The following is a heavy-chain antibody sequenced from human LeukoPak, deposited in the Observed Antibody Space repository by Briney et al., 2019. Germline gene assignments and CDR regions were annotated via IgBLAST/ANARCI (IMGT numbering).Heavy chain of an antibody. CDR1: GFTFSSYE. D-gene: IGHD4-17*01. V-gene: IGHV3-48*01. Sequence: GGSLRLSCAASGFTFSSYEMNWVRQAPGKGLEWVSYISSSSSTIYYADSVKGRFTISRDNAKNSLYLQMNSPRAEDTAVYYCARGDYGDYPNYMDVWGKGTTVTVSS. CDR2: ISSSSSTI. J-gene: IGHJ6*03. CDR3: ARGDYGDYPNYMDV.